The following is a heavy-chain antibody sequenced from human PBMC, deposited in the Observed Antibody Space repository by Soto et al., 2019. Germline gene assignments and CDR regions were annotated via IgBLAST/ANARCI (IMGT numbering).Heavy chain of an antibody. J-gene: IGHJ6*02. V-gene: IGHV3-30*18. Sequence: PGGSLRLSWSASGFTFSSYCMHWVRHAPGKGLEWVAVISYDGSNKYYADSVKGRFTISRDNSKNTLYLQMNSLRAEDTAVYYCEKVRLVVIHYYYGVYVCGQGTKGIVAS. CDR2: ISYDGSNK. D-gene: IGHD3-22*01. CDR1: GFTFSSYC. CDR3: EKVRLVVIHYYYGVYV.